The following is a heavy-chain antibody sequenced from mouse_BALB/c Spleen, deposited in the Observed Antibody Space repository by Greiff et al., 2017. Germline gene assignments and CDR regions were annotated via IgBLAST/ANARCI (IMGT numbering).Heavy chain of an antibody. Sequence: EVQLVESGGDLVKPGGSLKLSCAASGFTFSSYGMSWVRQTPDKRLEWVATISSGGSYTYYPDSVKGRFTISRDNAKNTLYLQMSSLKSEDTAMYYCARHEGVAYYFDYWGQGTTLTVSS. D-gene: IGHD1-1*02. CDR3: ARHEGVAYYFDY. CDR1: GFTFSSYG. V-gene: IGHV5-6*01. J-gene: IGHJ2*01. CDR2: ISSGGSYT.